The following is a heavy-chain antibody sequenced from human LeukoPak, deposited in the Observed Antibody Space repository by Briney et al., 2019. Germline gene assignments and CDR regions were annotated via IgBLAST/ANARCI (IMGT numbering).Heavy chain of an antibody. CDR2: IYDRGPA. CDR1: GGAIASGGYS. CDR3: ARSRQASGLLSS. J-gene: IGHJ5*02. D-gene: IGHD3-10*01. V-gene: IGHV4-30-2*06. Sequence: PSQTLSLTCTVSGGAIASGGYSWNWIRQSPGKGLEWIGCIYDRGPAYYNPSLKSRFTISVDRPKNQFFLNVTSLTAADTAVYYCARSRQASGLLSSWGQGTPVVVSS.